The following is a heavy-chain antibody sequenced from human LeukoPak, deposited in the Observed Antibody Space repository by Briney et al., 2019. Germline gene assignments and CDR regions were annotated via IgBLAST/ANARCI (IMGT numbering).Heavy chain of an antibody. D-gene: IGHD3-10*01. Sequence: GASVKVSCKASGYTFTGYYMHWVRQAPGQGLEWMGWINPNSGGTNYAQKFQGRVTMTRDTTISTAYMELSRLRSDDTAVYYCAISNYGSGDPAWAYYFDYWGQGTLVTVSS. V-gene: IGHV1-2*02. CDR1: GYTFTGYY. J-gene: IGHJ4*02. CDR2: INPNSGGT. CDR3: AISNYGSGDPAWAYYFDY.